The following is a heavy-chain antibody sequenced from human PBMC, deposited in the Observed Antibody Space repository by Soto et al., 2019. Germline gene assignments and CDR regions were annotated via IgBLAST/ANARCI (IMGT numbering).Heavy chain of an antibody. Sequence: GGSLRLSCAASGFTFSSYGMHWVRQAPGKGLEWVAVIWYDGSNKYYEDSVKGRFTISRDNSKNTLYLQMNGLRAEDTAAYYCARVREPRGKMVAAWGSEFDPWGQGTLVTVSS. V-gene: IGHV3-33*01. D-gene: IGHD2-15*01. CDR2: IWYDGSNK. CDR3: ARVREPRGKMVAAWGSEFDP. CDR1: GFTFSSYG. J-gene: IGHJ5*02.